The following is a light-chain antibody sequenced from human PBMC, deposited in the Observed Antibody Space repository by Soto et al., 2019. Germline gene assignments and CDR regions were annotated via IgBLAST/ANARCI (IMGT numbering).Light chain of an antibody. J-gene: IGLJ1*01. CDR1: SSDIGSYDH. CDR3: ISYTDRQSYL. CDR2: AVS. Sequence: QSVLTQPASVSGSPGQSITISCSGTSSDIGSYDHVAWYQQFPGKSPKLIIYAVSDRPSGVSDRFSGSKSGISASLTISGLQTADEADYYCISYTDRQSYLFGTGTKVTAL. V-gene: IGLV2-14*03.